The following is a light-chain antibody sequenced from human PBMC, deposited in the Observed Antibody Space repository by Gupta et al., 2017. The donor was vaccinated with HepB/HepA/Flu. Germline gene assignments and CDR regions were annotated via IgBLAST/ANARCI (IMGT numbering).Light chain of an antibody. J-gene: IGKJ1*01. CDR3: QQYISYPRT. Sequence: DIQMTQSPSTLSASVGDRVTITCRASQSISSWLAWYQQKPGKAPKLLLYKASSLESGVPSRFSGSGSGTEFTLTISSLQPDDFATYYCQQYISYPRTFGQGTKVEIK. V-gene: IGKV1-5*03. CDR1: QSISSW. CDR2: KAS.